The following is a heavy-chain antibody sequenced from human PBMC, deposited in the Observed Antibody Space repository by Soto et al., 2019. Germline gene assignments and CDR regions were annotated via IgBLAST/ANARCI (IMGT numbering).Heavy chain of an antibody. J-gene: IGHJ3*01. D-gene: IGHD3-3*01. Sequence: GGSLRLSCEASGFTFRSYGMTWVRQAPGKGLEWVAYISSGSGDIFYADSVTGRFTISRDNTRNSVFLHMDRLRDADSALYYCAKRAPFGVFEGRAFDVWGQGXMVTVSS. CDR1: GFTFRSYG. CDR3: AKRAPFGVFEGRAFDV. CDR2: ISSGSGDI. V-gene: IGHV3-21*05.